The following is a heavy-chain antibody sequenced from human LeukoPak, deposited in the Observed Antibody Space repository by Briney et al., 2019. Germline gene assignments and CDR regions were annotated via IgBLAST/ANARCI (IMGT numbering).Heavy chain of an antibody. CDR3: ARDGIFVFDSRFLEWLPQNYYYGIDV. V-gene: IGHV3-48*03. J-gene: IGHJ6*02. CDR1: GFTFSSYE. D-gene: IGHD3-3*01. CDR2: ISSSGSTI. Sequence: GGSLRLSCAASGFTFSSYEMNWVRQAPGKGLEWVSYISSSGSTIYYADPVKGRFTISRDNAKNSLYLQMNSLRAEDTAVYYCARDGIFVFDSRFLEWLPQNYYYGIDVWGQGTTVTVSS.